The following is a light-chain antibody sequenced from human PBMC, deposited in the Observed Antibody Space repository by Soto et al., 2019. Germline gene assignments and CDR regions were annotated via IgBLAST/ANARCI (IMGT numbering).Light chain of an antibody. CDR3: QQYYHWVLS. CDR1: QNVVNN. J-gene: IGKJ4*01. Sequence: VMTQSPGNLSVSPGERVTLFCRASQNVVNNIAWYQVKPAQPPRLLIYASSTRATGIPATFSGSGSETQFSLTISSLQSEDSAVYYCQQYYHWVLSFGGGTKV. V-gene: IGKV3D-15*01. CDR2: ASS.